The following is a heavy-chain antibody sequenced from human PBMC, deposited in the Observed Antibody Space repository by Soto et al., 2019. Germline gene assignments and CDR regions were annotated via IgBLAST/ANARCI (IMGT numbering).Heavy chain of an antibody. V-gene: IGHV4-61*01. CDR1: GGSVSSGRYY. CDR2: VYYTGST. Sequence: SETLSLTCTVSGGSVSSGRYYWSWSRQPPGKGLEWIGFVYYTGSTNYKSSLKSRVTISLDTSKNQFSLKLTSVTAADTAVYYCARSGAGSGWLGGQGTLVTVSS. J-gene: IGHJ4*02. CDR3: ARSGAGSGWL. D-gene: IGHD6-19*01.